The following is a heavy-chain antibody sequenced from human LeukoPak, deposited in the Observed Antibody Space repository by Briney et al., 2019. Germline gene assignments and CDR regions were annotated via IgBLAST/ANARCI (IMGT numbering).Heavy chain of an antibody. Sequence: PAGSLRLSFAASGFTVSSNYISWVRQALGKRLEWVSVIYSGGSTYCADSVKGRFTISRDNSKNTLYLQMNSLRAEDTAVYYCARDRYNWNYYYGMDVWGQGTTVTVSS. D-gene: IGHD1-20*01. V-gene: IGHV3-66*01. CDR3: ARDRYNWNYYYGMDV. CDR2: IYSGGST. CDR1: GFTVSSNY. J-gene: IGHJ6*02.